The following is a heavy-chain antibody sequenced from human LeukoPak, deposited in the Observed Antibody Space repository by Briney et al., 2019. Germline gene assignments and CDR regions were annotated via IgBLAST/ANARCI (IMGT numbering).Heavy chain of an antibody. Sequence: GGSLRLSCAASGFTFSDYYMSWIRQAPGKGLEWVSHISSSSSYTNYADSVKGRFTISRDNAKNSLYLQMNSLRAEDTAVYYCARGGIAVAGTYYFDYWGQGTLVTVSS. D-gene: IGHD6-19*01. CDR3: ARGGIAVAGTYYFDY. V-gene: IGHV3-11*06. CDR1: GFTFSDYY. J-gene: IGHJ4*02. CDR2: ISSSSSYT.